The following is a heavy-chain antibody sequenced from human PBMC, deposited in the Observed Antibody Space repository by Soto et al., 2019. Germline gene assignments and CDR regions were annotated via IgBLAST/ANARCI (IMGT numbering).Heavy chain of an antibody. CDR2: IKEDGSEI. V-gene: IGHV3-7*01. CDR1: GFNVMSYW. J-gene: IGHJ6*02. D-gene: IGHD6-13*01. Sequence: PGGSLRLSCAVSGFNVMSYWMSWVRQAPGKGLEWVASIKEDGSEIYYADSVKGRFTISRDNSKNTLYLQMNSLRAEDTAVYYCAKTGYSSSKSPDVWGQGTTVTVSS. CDR3: AKTGYSSSKSPDV.